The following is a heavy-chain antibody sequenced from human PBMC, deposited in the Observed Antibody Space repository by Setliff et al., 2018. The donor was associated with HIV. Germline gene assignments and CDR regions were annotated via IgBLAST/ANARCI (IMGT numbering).Heavy chain of an antibody. Sequence: SETLSLTCTVSGGSISSGSYYWSWIRQPAGKGLEWIGHIYTSGSTNYNPSLKSRVTISVDTSRNQFSLKLSSVTAADTAVYYCARGYGYVGWFDPWGQGTLVTVSS. J-gene: IGHJ5*02. CDR1: GGSISSGSYY. CDR2: IYTSGST. V-gene: IGHV4-61*09. D-gene: IGHD1-1*01. CDR3: ARGYGYVGWFDP.